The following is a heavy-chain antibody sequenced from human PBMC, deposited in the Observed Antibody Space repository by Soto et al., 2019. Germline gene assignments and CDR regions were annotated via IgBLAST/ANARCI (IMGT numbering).Heavy chain of an antibody. V-gene: IGHV4-30-2*01. J-gene: IGHJ6*02. CDR2: IYHSGST. CDR3: ARGGQLAAHGYYYYYYGMDV. CDR1: GGSISSGGYS. D-gene: IGHD6-13*01. Sequence: SETLSLTCAVSGGSISSGGYSWSWIRQPPGKGLEWIGYIYHSGSTYYNPSLKSRVTISVDRPKNQFSLKLSSVTAADTAVYYCARGGQLAAHGYYYYYYGMDVWGQGTTVT.